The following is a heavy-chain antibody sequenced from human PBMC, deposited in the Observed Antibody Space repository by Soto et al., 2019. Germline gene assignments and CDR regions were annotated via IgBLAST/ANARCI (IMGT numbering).Heavy chain of an antibody. D-gene: IGHD3-3*01. J-gene: IGHJ6*02. Sequence: GESLKISCKGSGYSFTSYWIGWVRQMPGKGLEWMGIIYPGDSDTRYSPSFQGQVTISADKSISTAYLQWSSLKASDTAMYYCARRAYYDFWSGYCGNFDYYYCMDVCHQRTRGTAAS. CDR1: GYSFTSYW. CDR2: IYPGDSDT. CDR3: ARRAYYDFWSGYCGNFDYYYCMDV. V-gene: IGHV5-51*01.